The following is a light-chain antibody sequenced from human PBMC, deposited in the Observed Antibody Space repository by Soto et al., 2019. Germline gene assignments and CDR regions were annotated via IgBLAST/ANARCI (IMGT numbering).Light chain of an antibody. CDR2: TAS. CDR1: QDIRKY. V-gene: IGKV1-33*01. Sequence: DIQMTQSPSSLSASVGDRVTITCQASQDIRKYLNWYQQKSRSPPKLLIYTASDLQTGVPSRFSGSGSGINFTFTISSLQPEDIGTYYCQQYDNLPFTFGPGTKVDIK. J-gene: IGKJ3*01. CDR3: QQYDNLPFT.